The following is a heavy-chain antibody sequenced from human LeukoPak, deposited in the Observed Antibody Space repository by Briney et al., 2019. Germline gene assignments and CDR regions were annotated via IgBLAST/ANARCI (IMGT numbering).Heavy chain of an antibody. J-gene: IGHJ3*02. CDR3: ARGSRRFGELYPLDI. CDR1: GGSFSGYY. Sequence: SETLPLTCAVYGGSFSGYYWSWIRQPPGKGLEWIGEINHSGSTNYNPSLKSRVTISVDTSKNQFSLKLSSVTAADTAVYYCARGSRRFGELYPLDIWGQGTMVTVSS. CDR2: INHSGST. D-gene: IGHD3-10*01. V-gene: IGHV4-34*01.